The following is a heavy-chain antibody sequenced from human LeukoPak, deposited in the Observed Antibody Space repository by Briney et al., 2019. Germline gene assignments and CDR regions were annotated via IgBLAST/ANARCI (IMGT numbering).Heavy chain of an antibody. CDR1: GFTFSSYA. CDR2: IKGGGGSR. J-gene: IGHJ4*02. CDR3: ANDRAHPSAEPTYFDH. V-gene: IGHV3-23*01. D-gene: IGHD1-14*01. Sequence: GESLRLSCAASGFTFSSYAMSWVRQAPGKGLEWVSAIKGGGGSRYYADSVKGRITISRDNYKTTLYLQVNSLSVEDTGIYYCANDRAHPSAEPTYFDHWGQGTLITV.